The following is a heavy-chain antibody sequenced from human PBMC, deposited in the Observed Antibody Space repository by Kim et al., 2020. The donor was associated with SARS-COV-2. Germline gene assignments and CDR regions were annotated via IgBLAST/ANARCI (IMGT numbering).Heavy chain of an antibody. D-gene: IGHD6-13*01. CDR2: IKQDGTEK. Sequence: GGSLRLSCAASGFTFSSYYMTWVRQAPGKGLEWVANIKQDGTEKYYVDSVKGRFTISRDNTKNSLYLQMNSLRAEDTAVYYCARGAAAVSWGQGTLVTVSS. CDR1: GFTFSSYY. J-gene: IGHJ5*02. CDR3: ARGAAAVS. V-gene: IGHV3-7*04.